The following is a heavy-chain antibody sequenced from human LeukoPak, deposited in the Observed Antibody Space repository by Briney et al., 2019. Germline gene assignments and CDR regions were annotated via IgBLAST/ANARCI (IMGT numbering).Heavy chain of an antibody. CDR2: ITDDGRYT. J-gene: IGHJ4*02. V-gene: IGHV3-74*01. CDR1: GFTFSGYW. Sequence: GGSLRLSCAASGFTFSGYWMHWVRQVPGKGLVWVSRITDDGRYTVYADSVKGRFTISRDNAKNTLYLQMNRRRAEDKAGYYCAREIMAPGKTLDYWGQGALVTVSS. CDR3: AREIMAPGKTLDY. D-gene: IGHD3-16*01.